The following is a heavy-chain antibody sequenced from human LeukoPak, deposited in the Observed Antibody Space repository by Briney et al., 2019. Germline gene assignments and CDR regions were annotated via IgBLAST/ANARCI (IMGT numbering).Heavy chain of an antibody. CDR3: ARGLAVGITAT. CDR2: IYYSGST. V-gene: IGHV4-59*11. J-gene: IGHJ5*02. D-gene: IGHD3-22*01. CDR1: GGSISSHY. Sequence: SETLSLTCTVSGGSISSHYWSWIRQPPGKGLEWIGYIYYSGSTNYNPSLKSRVTILVDTSKNQFSLQLSSVTAADTAVYYCARGLAVGITATWGQGTQVTVSS.